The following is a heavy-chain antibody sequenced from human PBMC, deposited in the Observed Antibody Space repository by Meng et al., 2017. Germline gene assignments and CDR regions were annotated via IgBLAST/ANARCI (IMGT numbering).Heavy chain of an antibody. Sequence: SETLSLTCTVSGGSISSGSYYWSWIRQPAGKGLEWIGRIYTSGSTNYNPSLKSRVTISVDTSKNQFSLKLGSVTAADTAVYYCARDGGYDSSGYYPYHDAFDIWGQGTMVTVSS. D-gene: IGHD3-22*01. CDR2: IYTSGST. CDR1: GGSISSGSYY. V-gene: IGHV4-61*02. CDR3: ARDGGYDSSGYYPYHDAFDI. J-gene: IGHJ3*02.